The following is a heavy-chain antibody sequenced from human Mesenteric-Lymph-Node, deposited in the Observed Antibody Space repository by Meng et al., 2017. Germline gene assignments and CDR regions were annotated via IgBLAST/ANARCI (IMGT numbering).Heavy chain of an antibody. CDR2: ISPTATTI. Sequence: GESLKISCAASGFTFSSYAMSWVRQAPGKGLEWVSYISPTATTIYYADSVKGRFTISRDNAKNTLYLQMNSLRAEDTAVYYCARAYCSGGSCYTFDPWGQGTLVTVSS. J-gene: IGHJ5*02. D-gene: IGHD2-15*01. CDR3: ARAYCSGGSCYTFDP. V-gene: IGHV3-48*04. CDR1: GFTFSSYA.